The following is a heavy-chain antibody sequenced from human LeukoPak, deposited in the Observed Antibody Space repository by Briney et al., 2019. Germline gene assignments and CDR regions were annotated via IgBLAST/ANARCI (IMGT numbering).Heavy chain of an antibody. J-gene: IGHJ5*02. CDR1: GGSISSGGYY. CDR3: ARVYDFWSGYSWGGFDP. Sequence: SETLSPTCTVSGGSISSGGYYWSWIRQHPGKGLEWIGYIDYRGSTYDNPSLKSRITIAVDTSKNQFSLKLRSVTAADTAVYYCARVYDFWSGYSWGGFDPWGQGTLVTVSS. CDR2: IDYRGST. D-gene: IGHD3-3*01. V-gene: IGHV4-31*03.